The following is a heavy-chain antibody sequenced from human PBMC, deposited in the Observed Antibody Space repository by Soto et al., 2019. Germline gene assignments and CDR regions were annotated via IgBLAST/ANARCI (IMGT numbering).Heavy chain of an antibody. J-gene: IGHJ4*02. V-gene: IGHV3-53*01. CDR1: GFTVSRNY. CDR3: ARGPHYSNLDY. Sequence: LRLSCAASGFTVSRNYMSWVRQAPGKGLEWVSVTYSGGSTYYADSVKGRFTISRDNSKNTLYLQMNSLRAEDTAVYYCARGPHYSNLDYWGQGTLVTVSS. D-gene: IGHD4-4*01. CDR2: TYSGGST.